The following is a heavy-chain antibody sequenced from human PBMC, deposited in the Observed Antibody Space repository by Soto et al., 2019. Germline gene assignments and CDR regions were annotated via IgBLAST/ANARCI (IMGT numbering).Heavy chain of an antibody. Sequence: QVQLVGAGGGVVQPGRSLRLSCAASGFTFNSYGMHWVRQAPGKGLEWVASISHDGTNKYYVDSVKGRFTISRDNSKSTLYLQMNSLRAEDTAVYYCAKTPWEKYYSSWFDCWGQGTLVTVSS. J-gene: IGHJ4*02. CDR3: AKTPWEKYYSSWFDC. D-gene: IGHD1-26*01. CDR1: GFTFNSYG. V-gene: IGHV3-30*18. CDR2: ISHDGTNK.